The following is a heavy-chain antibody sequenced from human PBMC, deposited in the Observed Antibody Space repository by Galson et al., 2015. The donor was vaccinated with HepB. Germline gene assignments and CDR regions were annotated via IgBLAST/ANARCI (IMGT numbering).Heavy chain of an antibody. CDR1: GFTFSRYA. J-gene: IGHJ4*02. CDR2: ITSNGGRT. Sequence: LRLSCAASGFTFSRYAMTWVRQAPGKGLEWISSITSNGGRTFYTSSVKGRFTISRDNSRNAVVLQLSSLRPEDTAVYYCAKDGIMVSNNPYQLHFWGQGTLVSVSS. CDR3: AKDGIMVSNNPYQLHF. D-gene: IGHD2-8*01. V-gene: IGHV3-23*01.